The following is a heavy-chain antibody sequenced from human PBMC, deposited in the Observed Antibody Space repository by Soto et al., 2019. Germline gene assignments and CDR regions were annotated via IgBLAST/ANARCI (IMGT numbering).Heavy chain of an antibody. J-gene: IGHJ4*01. D-gene: IGHD6-19*01. CDR1: GYSRSSCSY. Sequence: SATLSITRTVYGYSRSSCSYWGGIRQPTGKGPEWIASIYHGGTTFYNPSLKSRVTVSVDKSNNQFSLKLRSVTAADTAVYYCAKAPVMVVAGSTFECWGHGTMV. V-gene: IGHV4-38-2*02. CDR3: AKAPVMVVAGSTFEC. CDR2: IYHGGTT.